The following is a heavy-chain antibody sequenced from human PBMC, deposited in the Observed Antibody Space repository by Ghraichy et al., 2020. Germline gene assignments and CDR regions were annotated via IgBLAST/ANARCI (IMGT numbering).Heavy chain of an antibody. CDR2: IYYSGST. V-gene: IGHV4-59*01. D-gene: IGHD5-18*01. CDR3: ARAGKGYNGMDY. J-gene: IGHJ4*02. CDR1: GGSISSYC. Sequence: SQTLSLTCTVSGGSISSYCWSWIRQPPGKGLGWIGYIYYSGSTNYNPSLKIRVTISVDTSKNQYSLKLSSVTAADTAVYYCARAGKGYNGMDYWGQGTLVSVSS.